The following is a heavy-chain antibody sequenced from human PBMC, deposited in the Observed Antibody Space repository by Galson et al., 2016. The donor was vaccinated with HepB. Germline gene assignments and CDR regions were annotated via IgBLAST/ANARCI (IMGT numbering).Heavy chain of an antibody. D-gene: IGHD6-13*01. CDR2: IKHGRSA. J-gene: IGHJ3*02. CDR1: GFIVSNDY. V-gene: IGHV4-34*01. CDR3: ARVYWPIASPGTYGAFDI. Sequence: LRLSCAASGFIVSNDYMHWVRQAPGKRLEWIGEIKHGRSANRNPSLKSRVIISLDTSQFSLKLTSVNAADTAVYYCARVYWPIASPGTYGAFDIWGQGTLVTVSS.